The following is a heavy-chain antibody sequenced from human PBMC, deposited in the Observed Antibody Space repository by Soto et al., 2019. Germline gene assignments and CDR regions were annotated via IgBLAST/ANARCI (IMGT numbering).Heavy chain of an antibody. CDR3: ARTFYYYDSSGYHGY. J-gene: IGHJ4*02. D-gene: IGHD3-22*01. V-gene: IGHV4-34*01. CDR1: GGSFSGYY. Sequence: TLSLTCAVYGGSFSGYYWSWIRQPPGKGLEWIGEINHSGSTNYNPSLKSRVTISVDTSKNQFSLKLSSVTAADTAVYYCARTFYYYDSSGYHGYWGQGTLVTVSS. CDR2: INHSGST.